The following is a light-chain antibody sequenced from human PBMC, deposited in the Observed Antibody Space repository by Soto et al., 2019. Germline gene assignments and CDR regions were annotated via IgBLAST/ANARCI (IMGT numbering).Light chain of an antibody. CDR2: DAS. V-gene: IGKV1-5*01. CDR1: QSISSW. J-gene: IGKJ1*01. CDR3: HQYHTYWT. Sequence: DIQMTQSPSTLSASVGDRVTLTCRASQSISSWLAWYQQKPGKAPKLLIYDASSLDSGVPSRFSGGGSGTEFSLTSSSLQPDDFATYYCHQYHTYWTCDQGTRVQSK.